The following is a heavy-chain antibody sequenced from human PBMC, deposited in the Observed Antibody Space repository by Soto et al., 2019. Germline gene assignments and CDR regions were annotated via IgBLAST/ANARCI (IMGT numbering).Heavy chain of an antibody. Sequence: SVKVSCKASGGTFSSYTISWVRQAPGQGLEWMGRIIPILGIANYAQKFQGRVTITADKSTSTAYMELSSLRSEDTAVYYCARKSGSYHDAFDIWGQGAMVTVSS. V-gene: IGHV1-69*02. CDR3: ARKSGSYHDAFDI. D-gene: IGHD1-26*01. CDR2: IIPILGIA. J-gene: IGHJ3*02. CDR1: GGTFSSYT.